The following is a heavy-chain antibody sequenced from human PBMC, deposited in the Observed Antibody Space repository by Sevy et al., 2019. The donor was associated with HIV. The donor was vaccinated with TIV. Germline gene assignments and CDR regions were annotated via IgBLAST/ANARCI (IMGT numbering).Heavy chain of an antibody. Sequence: SETLSLTCAVYGGSFSGYYWSWIRQPPGKGLEWIGEINHSGSTNYNPSLKSRVTISVDTSKNQFSLKLSSATAADTAVYYCARWRKDIVVVVAATYYYGMDVWGQGTTVTVSS. D-gene: IGHD2-15*01. CDR2: INHSGST. V-gene: IGHV4-34*01. CDR3: ARWRKDIVVVVAATYYYGMDV. CDR1: GGSFSGYY. J-gene: IGHJ6*02.